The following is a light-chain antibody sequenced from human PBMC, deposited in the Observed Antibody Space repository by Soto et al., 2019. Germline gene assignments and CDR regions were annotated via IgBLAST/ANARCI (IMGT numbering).Light chain of an antibody. Sequence: QSALTQPASVSGSPGQSITISCTGTSSDVGGYNYVSWYQQHPGKAPKLMIYDVSNRPSGVSNRFSGSKSGNTASLTISGLQAEAEADYYCSSYTSSSTLFGTGTTVTVL. V-gene: IGLV2-14*01. CDR1: SSDVGGYNY. J-gene: IGLJ1*01. CDR2: DVS. CDR3: SSYTSSSTL.